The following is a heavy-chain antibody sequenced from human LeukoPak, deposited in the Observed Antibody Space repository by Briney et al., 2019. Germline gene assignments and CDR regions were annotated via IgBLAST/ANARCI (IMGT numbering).Heavy chain of an antibody. Sequence: PGGSLRLSCAASGFTFSSYSMNWVRQAPGKGLEWVSSISSSSSYIYYADSVKGRFTISRDNAKNSLYLQMNSLRAEDTAVYYCARDRRLWFGEPSNWFDPWGQGTRFTVSA. D-gene: IGHD3-10*01. V-gene: IGHV3-21*01. CDR3: ARDRRLWFGEPSNWFDP. CDR1: GFTFSSYS. CDR2: ISSSSSYI. J-gene: IGHJ5*02.